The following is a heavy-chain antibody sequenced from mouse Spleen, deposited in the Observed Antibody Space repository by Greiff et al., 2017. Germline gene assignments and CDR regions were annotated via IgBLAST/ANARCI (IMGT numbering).Heavy chain of an antibody. V-gene: IGHV2-4-1*01. CDR3: AREVIYYYGSSYGYFDV. Sequence: QVQLKESGPGLVAPSQSLSITCTVSGFSLTNYAVHWVRQSPGKGLEWLGVIWSDGSTDYNAAFISRLSISKDNSKSQVFFKMNSLQADDTAIYYCAREVIYYYGSSYGYFDVWGAGTTVTVSS. J-gene: IGHJ1*01. CDR2: IWSDGST. D-gene: IGHD1-1*01. CDR1: GFSLTNYA.